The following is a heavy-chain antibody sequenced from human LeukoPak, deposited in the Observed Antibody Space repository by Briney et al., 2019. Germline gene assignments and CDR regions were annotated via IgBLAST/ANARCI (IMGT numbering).Heavy chain of an antibody. CDR3: ARVLWNTAMDNAYYYYYYMDV. V-gene: IGHV1-2*02. CDR1: GYTFTGYY. CDR2: INPNSGGT. J-gene: IGHJ6*03. Sequence: ASVKVSCKASGYTFTGYYMHWVRQAPGQGLEWMGWINPNSGGTNYAQKFQGRVTMTRDTSISTAYMELSRLRSDDTAVYYCARVLWNTAMDNAYYYYYYMDVWGKGTTVTVSS. D-gene: IGHD5-18*01.